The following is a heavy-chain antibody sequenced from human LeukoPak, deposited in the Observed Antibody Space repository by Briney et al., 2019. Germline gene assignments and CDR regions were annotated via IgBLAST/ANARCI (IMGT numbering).Heavy chain of an antibody. Sequence: SVKVSCKASGGTFSSYTISWVRQAPGQGLEWMGRIIPILGIANYAQKFQGRVTITADKSTSTAYMELSSPRSEDTAVYYCAREFVGYCSSTSCPPAFDIWGQGTMVTVSS. CDR1: GGTFSSYT. V-gene: IGHV1-69*04. J-gene: IGHJ3*02. D-gene: IGHD2-2*01. CDR3: AREFVGYCSSTSCPPAFDI. CDR2: IIPILGIA.